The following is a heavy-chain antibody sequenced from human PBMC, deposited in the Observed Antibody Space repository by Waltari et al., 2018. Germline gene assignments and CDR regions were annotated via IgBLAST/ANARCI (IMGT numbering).Heavy chain of an antibody. D-gene: IGHD2-21*02. J-gene: IGHJ5*02. Sequence: QVQLQESGPSLLKPSETLSLICTASGGSISGFYWTWVRLPPGKELVWIGYIYYTGSSNFNPSLKRRVTMSVDTSKNQFSLKLSSVTAADTAFYYCARGGGGDWEWFDPWGQGTLVTVSS. V-gene: IGHV4-59*01. CDR1: GGSISGFY. CDR2: IYYTGSS. CDR3: ARGGGGDWEWFDP.